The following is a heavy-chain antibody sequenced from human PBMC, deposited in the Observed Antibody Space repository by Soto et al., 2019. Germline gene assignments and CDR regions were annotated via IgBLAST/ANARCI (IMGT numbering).Heavy chain of an antibody. CDR3: AREGAAPYYYYGMDV. D-gene: IGHD6-6*01. CDR2: IYYGGST. CDR1: GGSISSGGYF. V-gene: IGHV4-31*03. Sequence: QVQLQESGPGLVKPSQTLSLTCTVSGGSISSGGYFWSWIRQHPGKGLEWIGFIYYGGSTYYNPFMKSRVTISVDTSKNQFSLKVSSVTAADTAVYYCAREGAAPYYYYGMDVWGQGTTVTVSS. J-gene: IGHJ6*02.